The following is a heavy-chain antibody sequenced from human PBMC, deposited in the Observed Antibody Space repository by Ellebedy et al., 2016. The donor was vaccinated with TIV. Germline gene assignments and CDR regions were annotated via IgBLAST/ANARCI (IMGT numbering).Heavy chain of an antibody. Sequence: SETLSLXXAVYGGSFSDYFWTWIRQPPGKGLEWIGEINHGGTTNYNPSLKSRVTISVDTSKNQFSLKVNSVTAADTAVYYCARDGSWGLAYWGQGTLVTVSS. V-gene: IGHV4-34*01. CDR1: GGSFSDYF. CDR3: ARDGSWGLAY. CDR2: INHGGTT. D-gene: IGHD2-15*01. J-gene: IGHJ4*02.